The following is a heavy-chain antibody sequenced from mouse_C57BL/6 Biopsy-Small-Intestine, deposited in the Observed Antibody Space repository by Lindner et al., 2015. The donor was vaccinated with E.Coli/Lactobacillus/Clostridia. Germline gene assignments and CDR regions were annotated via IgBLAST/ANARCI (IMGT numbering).Heavy chain of an antibody. D-gene: IGHD2-2*01. Sequence: SVKVSARSSGYTFSGHHIHWIRQAPGQGLEWMGWVNPNNGGTNSARKFLGRVTFTRDTSLTTAYMELNRLTSDDAAVYYCAKSGHDFWTGYSSYFDSWGQGALVTVSS. CDR3: AKSGHDFWTGYSSYFDS. J-gene: IGHJ2*01. CDR2: VNPNNGGT. CDR1: GYTFSGHH. V-gene: IGHV1-34*02.